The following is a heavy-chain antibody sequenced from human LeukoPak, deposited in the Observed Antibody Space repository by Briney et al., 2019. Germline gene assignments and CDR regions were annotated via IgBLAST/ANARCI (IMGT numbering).Heavy chain of an antibody. Sequence: GGSLRLSCAASGFTFSCCWMSWVRQAPGKGLEWVANIKQDGSEKYYVDSVEGRFTISRDNAKNSLYLRMNSLRAEDTAVYYCAKYSDYDLNYWGQGTLVTVSS. D-gene: IGHD5-12*01. J-gene: IGHJ4*02. CDR1: GFTFSCCW. CDR3: AKYSDYDLNY. V-gene: IGHV3-7*03. CDR2: IKQDGSEK.